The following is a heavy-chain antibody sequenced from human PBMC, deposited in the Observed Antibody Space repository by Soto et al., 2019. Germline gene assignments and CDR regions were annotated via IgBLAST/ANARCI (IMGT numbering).Heavy chain of an antibody. D-gene: IGHD2-2*01. Sequence: ASVKVSCKASGYTFTSYDINWVRQAPGQGLEWMGWINPNSGGTNYAQKFQGWVTMTRDTSISTAYMELSRLRSDDTAVYYCARGVMSRGYCSSTSCYGSYYYYMDVWGKGTTVTVSS. CDR1: GYTFTSYD. V-gene: IGHV1-2*04. CDR2: INPNSGGT. J-gene: IGHJ6*03. CDR3: ARGVMSRGYCSSTSCYGSYYYYMDV.